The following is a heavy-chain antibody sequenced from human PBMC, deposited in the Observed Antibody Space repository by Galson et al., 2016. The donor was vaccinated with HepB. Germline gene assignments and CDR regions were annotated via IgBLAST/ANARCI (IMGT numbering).Heavy chain of an antibody. CDR1: GFSFATFA. Sequence: SLRLSCAASGFSFATFAMGWVRQPPGRGLEWVSAIHGSGDPTHYADSVKGRFIISRDNSKNTLYLQMNTLSADDTAVYYCAKRRGGYYGDFDYWGQGTLVTVSS. J-gene: IGHJ4*02. V-gene: IGHV3-23*01. CDR2: IHGSGDPT. CDR3: AKRRGGYYGDFDY. D-gene: IGHD4-17*01.